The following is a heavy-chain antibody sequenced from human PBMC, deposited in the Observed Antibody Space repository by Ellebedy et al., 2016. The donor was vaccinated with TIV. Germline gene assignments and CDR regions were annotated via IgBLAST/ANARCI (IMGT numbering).Heavy chain of an antibody. J-gene: IGHJ4*02. D-gene: IGHD3-10*01. CDR1: GFTFSSYG. V-gene: IGHV3-74*01. CDR2: ITADGTNT. CDR3: ARDGGSGTPLDH. Sequence: GESLKISCAASGFTFSSYGIHWVRQAPGKGLVWVSRITADGTNTAYADAVRGRFTISRDNAKNSVHLQMNSLRPEDTAVYYCARDGGSGTPLDHWGQGTLVTVSS.